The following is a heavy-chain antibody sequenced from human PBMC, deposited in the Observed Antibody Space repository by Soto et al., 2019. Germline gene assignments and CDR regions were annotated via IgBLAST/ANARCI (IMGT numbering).Heavy chain of an antibody. J-gene: IGHJ5*02. V-gene: IGHV3-30-3*01. CDR3: ARDGYSYDLNWFDP. Sequence: GSLRLSCAASGFTFSSYAMHWVRQAPGKGLEWVAVISYDGSNKYYADSVKGRFTISRDNSKNTLYLQMNSLRAEDTAVYYCARDGYSYDLNWFDPWGQGTLVTVSS. CDR2: ISYDGSNK. D-gene: IGHD5-18*01. CDR1: GFTFSSYA.